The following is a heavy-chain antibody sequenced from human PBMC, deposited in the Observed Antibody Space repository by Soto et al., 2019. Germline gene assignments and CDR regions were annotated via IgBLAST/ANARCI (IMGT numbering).Heavy chain of an antibody. V-gene: IGHV1-69*06. CDR3: ARAALVVVAATYFDY. J-gene: IGHJ4*02. CDR1: GGTFSSYA. D-gene: IGHD2-15*01. CDR2: IIPIFGTA. Sequence: QVQLVQSGAEVKKPGSSVKVSCKASGGTFSSYAISWVRQAPGQGLEWMGGIIPIFGTANYAQKFQGRVTITADKSTSTAYMERSSLKSEDTAVYYCARAALVVVAATYFDYWGQGTLVTVSS.